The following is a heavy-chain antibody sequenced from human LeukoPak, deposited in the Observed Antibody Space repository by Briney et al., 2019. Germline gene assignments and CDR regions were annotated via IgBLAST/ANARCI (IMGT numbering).Heavy chain of an antibody. J-gene: IGHJ4*02. V-gene: IGHV3-7*01. CDR2: INQDGSEK. D-gene: IGHD1-26*01. CDR1: GFTFSSYW. CDR3: ARDKAVGATLFDY. Sequence: GGSLRLSCAASGFTFSSYWMSWVRQAPGEGLEWVANINQDGSEKYYVDSVTGRFTISRDNAKNSLYLQMNSLRAEDTAVYYCARDKAVGATLFDYWGQGTLVTVSS.